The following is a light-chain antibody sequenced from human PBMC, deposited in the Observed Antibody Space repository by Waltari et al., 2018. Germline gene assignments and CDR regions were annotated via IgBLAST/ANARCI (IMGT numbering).Light chain of an antibody. Sequence: SYGLTQAPSVSVSPGQTARITCSGATLPKEYDYWYQQKPGQAPVLVIYTESERPSGIPERFSGSRAGTTVALTINGVQAEDEAEYYCQSSDSSGSYVLFGGGTKLTVL. CDR3: QSSDSSGSYVL. CDR1: TLPKEY. V-gene: IGLV3-25*03. J-gene: IGLJ3*02. CDR2: TES.